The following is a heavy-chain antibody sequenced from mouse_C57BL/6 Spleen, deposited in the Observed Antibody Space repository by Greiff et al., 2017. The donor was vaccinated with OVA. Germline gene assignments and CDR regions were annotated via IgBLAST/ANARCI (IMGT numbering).Heavy chain of an antibody. CDR2: IDPSDSET. CDR3: ARLTGTRDAMDD. Sequence: VQLQQPGAELVRPGSSVKLSCKASGYTFTSYWMHWVKQRPIQGLEWIGNIDPSDSETHYNQKFKDKATLTVDKSSSTAYMQLSSLTSEDSAVYYCARLTGTRDAMDDWGQGTSVTVSS. J-gene: IGHJ4*01. CDR1: GYTFTSYW. D-gene: IGHD4-1*01. V-gene: IGHV1-52*01.